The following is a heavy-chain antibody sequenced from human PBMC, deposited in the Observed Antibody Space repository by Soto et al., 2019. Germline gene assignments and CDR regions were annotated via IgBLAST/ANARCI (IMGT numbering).Heavy chain of an antibody. CDR1: GYGLSIDG. V-gene: IGHV1-18*04. D-gene: IGHD2-21*01. CDR3: AAGESVTHDAFDI. J-gene: IGHJ3*02. Sequence: ASVKRAWKASGYGLSIDGSSWGLQAPGQGLEWMGWISAYNGNTNYAQKLQGRVTMTTDTSTSTAYMELRSLRSDDTAVYYCAAGESVTHDAFDIWGQGTMVTVSS. CDR2: ISAYNGNT.